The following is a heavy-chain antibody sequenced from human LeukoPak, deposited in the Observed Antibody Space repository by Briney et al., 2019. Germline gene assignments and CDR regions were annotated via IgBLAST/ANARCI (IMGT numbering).Heavy chain of an antibody. CDR1: GYTFTGYY. V-gene: IGHV1-2*02. J-gene: IGHJ4*02. Sequence: SVKVSCKASGYTFTGYYMHWVRQAPGQGLEWMGWINPNSGGTNYAQKFQGRVTMTRDTSISTAYMELSRLRSDDTAVYYCARAYYYGSGSSYYFDYWGQGTLVTVSS. CDR3: ARAYYYGSGSSYYFDY. D-gene: IGHD3-10*01. CDR2: INPNSGGT.